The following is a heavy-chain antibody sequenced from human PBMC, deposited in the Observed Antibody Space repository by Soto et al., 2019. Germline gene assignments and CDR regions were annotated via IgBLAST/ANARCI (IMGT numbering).Heavy chain of an antibody. CDR1: GYTFTGYY. J-gene: IGHJ3*02. CDR2: INPNSGGT. CDR3: ARGYYYGSGSYHDAFDI. V-gene: IGHV1-2*04. D-gene: IGHD3-10*01. Sequence: ASVKVSCKASGYTFTGYYMHWVRQAPGQGLEWMGWINPNSGGTNYAQKFQGWVTMTRDTSASTAYMELSSLRSEDTAVYYCARGYYYGSGSYHDAFDIWGQGTMVTVSS.